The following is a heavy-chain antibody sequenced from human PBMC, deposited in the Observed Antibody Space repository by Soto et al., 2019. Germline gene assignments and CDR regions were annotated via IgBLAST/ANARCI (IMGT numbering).Heavy chain of an antibody. CDR3: ARGAYLNRSGYYYFQH. CDR2: ISYSGNT. D-gene: IGHD3-22*01. Sequence: SETLSLTCSVSGDSVTSGDYSWTWVRQSPGKGLEWIGYISYSGNTAYNPSLSSRLTISLDTSKNHFSLKLHAATAADTAVYYCARGAYLNRSGYYYFQHWGKGSPVT. CDR1: GDSVTSGDYS. J-gene: IGHJ1*01. V-gene: IGHV4-30-4*01.